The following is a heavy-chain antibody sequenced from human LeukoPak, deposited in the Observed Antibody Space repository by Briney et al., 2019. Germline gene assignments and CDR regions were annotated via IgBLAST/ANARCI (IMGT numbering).Heavy chain of an antibody. CDR3: ARDIDRSSGYYRQRNWFDP. CDR2: IIPIFGTA. CDR1: GGTFSSYA. J-gene: IGHJ5*02. V-gene: IGHV1-69*05. D-gene: IGHD3-22*01. Sequence: GASVKVSCKASGGTFSSYAISWVRQAPGQGLEWTGRIIPIFGTANYAQKFQGRVTITTDESTSTAYMELSSPRSEDTAVYYCARDIDRSSGYYRQRNWFDPWGQGTLVTVSS.